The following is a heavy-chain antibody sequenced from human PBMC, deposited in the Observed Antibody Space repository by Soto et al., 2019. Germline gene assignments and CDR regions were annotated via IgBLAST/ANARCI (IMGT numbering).Heavy chain of an antibody. D-gene: IGHD3-9*01. CDR2: IDPSDSYT. CDR3: ARLTTYFAMDV. V-gene: IGHV5-10-1*01. CDR1: GYSFTTNW. Sequence: GESLKISCKGSGYSFTTNWIGLVRQMPGKGLEWMGTIDPSDSYTNYSPSIQGHVTISADKSITTAYLQWSSLKASDTAMYYCARLTTYFAMDVWGQGTTVTVSS. J-gene: IGHJ6*02.